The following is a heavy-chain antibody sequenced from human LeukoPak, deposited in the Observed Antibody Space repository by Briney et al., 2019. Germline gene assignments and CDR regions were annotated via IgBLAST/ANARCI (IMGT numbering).Heavy chain of an antibody. CDR3: VRRGPNNSGLDY. Sequence: GGSLRLSCAASGFTFSSYSFNWVRQAPGKGLEWVASITSTSTYIYYADSVQGRFAVSRDNAKNTLYLQMNSLRAEDTAVFYCVRRGPNNSGLDYWGQGTLVTVSS. V-gene: IGHV3-21*01. J-gene: IGHJ4*02. D-gene: IGHD5-12*01. CDR2: ITSTSTYI. CDR1: GFTFSSYS.